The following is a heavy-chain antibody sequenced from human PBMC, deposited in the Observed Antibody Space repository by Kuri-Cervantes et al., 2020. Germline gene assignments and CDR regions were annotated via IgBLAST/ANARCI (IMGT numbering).Heavy chain of an antibody. D-gene: IGHD3-9*01. V-gene: IGHV3-23*01. CDR3: AKGGSYDILTGYRHYYTFNTMDV. Sequence: GESLKISCAASGFTFSSYAMSWVRQAPGKGLEWVSAISGSGDKTYYADSVKGRFTISRDNSKNTLYLQMNSLRAEDTAVYYCAKGGSYDILTGYRHYYTFNTMDVWGQGTTVTVSS. J-gene: IGHJ6*02. CDR2: ISGSGDKT. CDR1: GFTFSSYA.